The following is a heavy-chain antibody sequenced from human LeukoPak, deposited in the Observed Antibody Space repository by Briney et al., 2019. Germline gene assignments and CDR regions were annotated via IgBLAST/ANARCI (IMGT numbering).Heavy chain of an antibody. D-gene: IGHD5-24*01. CDR3: ARVGMATMNFDY. CDR2: IYYSGST. V-gene: IGHV4-30-4*01. J-gene: IGHJ4*02. Sequence: PSETLSLTCTVSGGSISSYYWSWIRQPPGKGLEWIGYIYYSGSTYYNPSLKSRVTISVDTSKNQFSLKLSSVTAADTAVYYCARVGMATMNFDYWGQGTLVTVSS. CDR1: GGSISSYY.